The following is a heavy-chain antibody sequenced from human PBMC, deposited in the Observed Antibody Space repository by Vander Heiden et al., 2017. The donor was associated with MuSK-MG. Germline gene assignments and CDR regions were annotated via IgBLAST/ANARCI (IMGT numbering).Heavy chain of an antibody. J-gene: IGHJ5*02. CDR3: AHRRAYGSGSYYNVRWFDP. D-gene: IGHD3-10*01. Sequence: QITLKESGPTLVKPTQTLTLTCTFSGFSLSTSGVVVGWTRKPQGKALEWLALIYWDDDKRYSPSLKSRLTITKDTSKNQVVLTMTNMDPVDTATYYCAHRRAYGSGSYYNVRWFDPWGQGTLVTVSS. CDR1: GFSLSTSGVV. CDR2: IYWDDDK. V-gene: IGHV2-5*02.